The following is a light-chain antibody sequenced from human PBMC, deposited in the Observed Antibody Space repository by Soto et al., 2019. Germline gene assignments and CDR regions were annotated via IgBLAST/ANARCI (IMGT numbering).Light chain of an antibody. CDR2: DND. CDR3: ATWDSSLSAGV. CDR1: NSNIGNNY. V-gene: IGLV1-51*01. J-gene: IGLJ2*01. Sequence: QSVLTQPPSVSAAPGQKVTISCSGGNSNIGNNYVSWYQLLPGTAPKLLIYDNDKRPSGVPDRFSGSKSGTSAALVLTGLQAGDEAEYYCATWDSSLSAGVFGGGTKLTVL.